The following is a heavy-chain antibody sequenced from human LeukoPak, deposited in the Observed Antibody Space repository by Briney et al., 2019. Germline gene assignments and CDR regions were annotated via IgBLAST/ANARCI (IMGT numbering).Heavy chain of an antibody. J-gene: IGHJ4*02. CDR2: IYYSGST. D-gene: IGHD3-10*01. V-gene: IGHV4-39*01. CDR3: RVVYYYGSRSPSGGIFNY. CDR1: GGSISSSSYY. Sequence: PSETLSLTCTVSGGSISSSSYYWGWIRQPPGKGLEWIGSIYYSGSTYYNPSLKSRVTISVDTSKNQFSLKLSSVTAADTAMYYSRVVYYYGSRSPSGGIFNYWGQGTLVTVSS.